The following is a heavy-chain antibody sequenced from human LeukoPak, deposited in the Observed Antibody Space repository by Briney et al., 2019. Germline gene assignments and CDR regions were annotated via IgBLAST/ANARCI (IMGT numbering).Heavy chain of an antibody. CDR3: AKAGGNFHPYHFDV. CDR2: IIPISAPT. Sequence: ASVTVSCKGTGCTFRRCSVTWQRQAPGQGLEWIGGIIPISAPTEYTQRSQSTVSISTHESTRTAYMELTSLRSEDTAVYHCAKAGGNFHPYHFDVWGNGTTVTVSP. D-gene: IGHD2/OR15-2a*01. J-gene: IGHJ6*04. CDR1: GCTFRRCS. V-gene: IGHV1-69*05.